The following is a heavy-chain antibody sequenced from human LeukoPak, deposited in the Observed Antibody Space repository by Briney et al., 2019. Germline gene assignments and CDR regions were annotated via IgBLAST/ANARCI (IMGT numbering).Heavy chain of an antibody. CDR3: ARHATTVTTLSAFDI. V-gene: IGHV3-21*01. Sequence: GVSLRLSCAASGFTFSSYSMNWVRQAPGKGPEWVSSISTSSSYIYYADSVKGRFTISRDNAKNSLYLEMNSLRAEDTAVYYCARHATTVTTLSAFDIWGQGTMVTVSS. CDR1: GFTFSSYS. D-gene: IGHD4-17*01. CDR2: ISTSSSYI. J-gene: IGHJ3*02.